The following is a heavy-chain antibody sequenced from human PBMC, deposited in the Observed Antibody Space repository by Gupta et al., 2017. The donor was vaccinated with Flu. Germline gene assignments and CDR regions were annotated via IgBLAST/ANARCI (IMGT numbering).Heavy chain of an antibody. J-gene: IGHJ4*02. V-gene: IGHV4-39*01. D-gene: IGHD2-15*01. CDR3: ARQYCSGGSCYFDY. CDR2: IYYSGST. Sequence: RQPPGKGLEWIGSIYYSGSTYYNPSLKSRVTISVDTSKNQFSLKLSSVTAADTAVYYCARQYCSGGSCYFDYWGQGTLVTVSS.